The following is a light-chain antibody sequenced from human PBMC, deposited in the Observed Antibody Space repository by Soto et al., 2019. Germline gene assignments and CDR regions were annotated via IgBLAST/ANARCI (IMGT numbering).Light chain of an antibody. CDR2: DAS. CDR1: QGISSF. J-gene: IGKJ1*01. Sequence: IHLTQSPSFLSASVGDRVTITCRASQGISSFLAWYQQKPGKAPKLLIYDASSLESGVPSRFSGSGSGTEFTLTISSLQPDDFATYYCQQYNSYLWTFGQGTKVDI. CDR3: QQYNSYLWT. V-gene: IGKV1-13*02.